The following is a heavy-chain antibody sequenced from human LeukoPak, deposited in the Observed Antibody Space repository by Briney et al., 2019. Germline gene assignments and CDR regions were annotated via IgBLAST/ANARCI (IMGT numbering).Heavy chain of an antibody. Sequence: SETLSLTCAVYGGPFSGYYWSWIRQPPGKGLEWIGEINHSGSTNYNPSLKSRVTISVDTSKNQFSLKLSSVTAADTAVYYCARGAYSSGPSWFDPWGQGTLVTVSS. V-gene: IGHV4-34*01. J-gene: IGHJ5*02. D-gene: IGHD6-19*01. CDR2: INHSGST. CDR3: ARGAYSSGPSWFDP. CDR1: GGPFSGYY.